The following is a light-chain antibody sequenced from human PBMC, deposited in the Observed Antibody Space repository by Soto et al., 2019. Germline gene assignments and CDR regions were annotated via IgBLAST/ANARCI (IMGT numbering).Light chain of an antibody. CDR1: QSVSSN. J-gene: IGKJ2*01. CDR3: QQYNNWPYT. Sequence: EIVMTQSPATLSVSPGERAALSCRASQSVSSNFAWYQQKPGQAPRLLIYGASTRATGIPARFSGSGSGTEFTPTISSLQSEDFAVYSCQQYNNWPYTFGQGPSWRSN. CDR2: GAS. V-gene: IGKV3-15*01.